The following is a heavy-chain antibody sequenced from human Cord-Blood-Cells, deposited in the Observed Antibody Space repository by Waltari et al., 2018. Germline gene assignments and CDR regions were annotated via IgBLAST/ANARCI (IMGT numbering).Heavy chain of an antibody. D-gene: IGHD5-18*01. CDR2: MNPNRGNT. Sequence: QVQLVQSGAEVKKPGSSVKVSCKASGYTLTSYDIYGVRQATGLGLEWMGWMNPNRGNTGYAQKFQGRITITRNTSISTAYMELSSLRSEDTAVYYCAIRGYSYGYYYYYYMDVWGKGTTVTVSS. J-gene: IGHJ6*03. CDR1: GYTLTSYD. CDR3: AIRGYSYGYYYYYYMDV. V-gene: IGHV1-8*03.